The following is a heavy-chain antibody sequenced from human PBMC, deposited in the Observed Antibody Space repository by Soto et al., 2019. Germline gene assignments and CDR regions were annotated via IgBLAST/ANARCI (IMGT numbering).Heavy chain of an antibody. CDR2: ISGSGGST. D-gene: IGHD6-19*01. CDR1: GFSFSSYV. V-gene: IGHV3-23*01. CDR3: AKDRRYSSGWYAVNY. Sequence: GGSLRLSCAGSGFSFSSYVMSWVRQAPGKGLEWVSGISGSGGSTYYADSVKGRFTISRDTSKNTLYMQMNSLRAEDTAVYYCAKDRRYSSGWYAVNYRGQGTLVTVSS. J-gene: IGHJ4*02.